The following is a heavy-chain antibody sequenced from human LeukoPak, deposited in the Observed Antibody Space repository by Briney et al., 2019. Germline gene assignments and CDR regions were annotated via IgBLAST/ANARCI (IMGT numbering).Heavy chain of an antibody. CDR2: ISAYNGNT. J-gene: IGHJ6*03. CDR1: GYTFTSYG. CDR3: AKAGPPIHYYYMDV. V-gene: IGHV1-18*01. Sequence: GAPVKVSCKASGYTFTSYGISWVRQAPGQGLEWIRWISAYNGNTNYAQKLQGRVTMTTDTSTSTAYMELRSLRSDDTAVYYCAKAGPPIHYYYMDVWGKGTTVTISS.